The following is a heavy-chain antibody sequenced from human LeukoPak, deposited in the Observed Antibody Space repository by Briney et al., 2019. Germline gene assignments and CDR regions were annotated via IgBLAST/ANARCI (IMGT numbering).Heavy chain of an antibody. CDR2: IWYDGSNK. CDR1: GFTFSSYG. V-gene: IGHV3-33*01. D-gene: IGHD2-21*02. Sequence: GRSLRLSCVASGFTFSSYGMHWVRQAPGKGLEWVAVIWYDGSNKYYADSVKGRFTISRDNSKNTLYLQMNSLRAEDTAVYYCARDRERGDWYSYYFDYWGQGTLVIVSS. CDR3: ARDRERGDWYSYYFDY. J-gene: IGHJ4*02.